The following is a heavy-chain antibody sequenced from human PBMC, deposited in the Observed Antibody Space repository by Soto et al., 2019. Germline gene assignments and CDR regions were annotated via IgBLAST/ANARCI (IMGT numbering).Heavy chain of an antibody. CDR3: ARDRGYCSSTSCYGDYYYYMDV. CDR1: GYTFTGYY. V-gene: IGHV1-2*04. Sequence: QVQLVQSGAEVKKPGASVKVSCKASGYTFTGYYMHWVRQAPGQGLEWMGWINPNSGGTNYAQKFQGWVTMTRDTSISTAYMELSRLRSDDTGVYYCARDRGYCSSTSCYGDYYYYMDVWGKGTTVTVSS. J-gene: IGHJ6*03. CDR2: INPNSGGT. D-gene: IGHD2-2*01.